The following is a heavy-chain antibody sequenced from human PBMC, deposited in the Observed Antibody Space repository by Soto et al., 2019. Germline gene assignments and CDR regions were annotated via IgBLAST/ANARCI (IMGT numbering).Heavy chain of an antibody. D-gene: IGHD1-7*01. Sequence: QVQLVQSGAEVKKPGASVKVSCTASGYIFTNYGFSWVRQAPGQGLEWMGWISTYNSNEAQKFQGRVTMTTDPSTSTAYMELRSRRADDSAVYYCAREGELGYWGQGTLVTVSS. V-gene: IGHV1-18*01. CDR1: GYIFTNYG. CDR3: AREGELGY. CDR2: ISTYNS. J-gene: IGHJ4*02.